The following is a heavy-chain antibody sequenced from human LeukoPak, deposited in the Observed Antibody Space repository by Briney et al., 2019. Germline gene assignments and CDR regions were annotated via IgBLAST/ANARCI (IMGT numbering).Heavy chain of an antibody. CDR3: ARGVLWFGESSHHFDY. CDR1: GGSVSSYY. J-gene: IGHJ4*02. V-gene: IGHV4-4*07. CDR2: IYVSGST. D-gene: IGHD3-10*01. Sequence: SETLSLTCTVSGGSVSSYYWSWIRQPAGKGLEWIGRIYVSGSTKYSPSLKSRVTMSLDTSKNQFSLKLSSVTAADTAVYFCARGVLWFGESSHHFDYWGRGTLVTVSS.